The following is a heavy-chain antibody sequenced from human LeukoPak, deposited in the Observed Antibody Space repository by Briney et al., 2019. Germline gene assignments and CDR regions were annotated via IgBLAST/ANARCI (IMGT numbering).Heavy chain of an antibody. D-gene: IGHD3-22*01. J-gene: IGHJ6*02. CDR2: ISSSSSIT. V-gene: IGHV3-11*01. CDR1: GFNLSDYQ. CDR3: ARVSYDASGVIGLMYV. Sequence: GGSLRLSCAASGFNLSDYQMSWVRQAPGKGLECVSYISSSSSITYYTDSVRGRFTISRDNAKQSLSLQMDNLRVEDTAVYYCARVSYDASGVIGLMYVWGQGTTVTVSS.